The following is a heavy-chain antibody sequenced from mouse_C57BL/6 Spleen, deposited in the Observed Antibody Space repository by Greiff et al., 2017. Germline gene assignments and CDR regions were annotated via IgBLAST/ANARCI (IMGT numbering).Heavy chain of an antibody. CDR1: GYTFTDYY. J-gene: IGHJ1*03. D-gene: IGHD1-1*01. CDR3: AWGTTVVATDWYFDV. V-gene: IGHV1-26*01. Sequence: VQLQQSGPELVKPGASVKISCKASGYTFTDYYMNWVKQSHGKSLEWIGDINPNNGGTSYNQKFKGKATLTVDKSSSTAYMELRSLTSEDSAVYYCAWGTTVVATDWYFDVWGTGTTVTVSS. CDR2: INPNNGGT.